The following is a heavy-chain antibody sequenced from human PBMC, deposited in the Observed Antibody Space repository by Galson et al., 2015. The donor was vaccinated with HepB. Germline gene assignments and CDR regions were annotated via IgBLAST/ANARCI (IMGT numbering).Heavy chain of an antibody. J-gene: IGHJ5*02. D-gene: IGHD3-10*01. CDR1: GYSFTSYW. Sequence: QSGAEVKKPGESLRISCKGSGYSFTSYWISWVRQMPGKGLEWMGRIDPSDSYTNYSPSFQGHVTISADKSISTAYLQWSSLKASDTAMYYCARHLLRRVTMVRGVNPWFDPWGQGTLVTVSS. CDR2: IDPSDSYT. CDR3: ARHLLRRVTMVRGVNPWFDP. V-gene: IGHV5-10-1*01.